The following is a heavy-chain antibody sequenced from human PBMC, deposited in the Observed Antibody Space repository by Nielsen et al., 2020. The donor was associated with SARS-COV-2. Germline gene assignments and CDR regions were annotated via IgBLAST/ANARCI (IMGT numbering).Heavy chain of an antibody. J-gene: IGHJ4*02. D-gene: IGHD7-27*01. Sequence: GESLKISCAASGFSVSSNYMSWVRQAAGKGLEWVSVIYSDDSASYADSVKGRFTVSRDNFKNMLFLQMNSLRAEDTGVYYCARGVEDLGSRGYLDYWGQGTPVTVSS. CDR3: ARGVEDLGSRGYLDY. CDR2: IYSDDSA. V-gene: IGHV3-66*01. CDR1: GFSVSSNY.